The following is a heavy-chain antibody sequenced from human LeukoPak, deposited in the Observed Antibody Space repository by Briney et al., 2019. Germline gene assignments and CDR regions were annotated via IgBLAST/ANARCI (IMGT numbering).Heavy chain of an antibody. Sequence: GGSLRLSCAASGFTFSSYAMSWVSQAPGKGLEWVSSISGSGSSTYYADSVKGRFTVSRDNSKNTLYLQMNSLRAEDTAVYFCAKDASGSFADAFDIWGQGTMVTVSS. CDR3: AKDASGSFADAFDI. CDR1: GFTFSSYA. V-gene: IGHV3-23*01. D-gene: IGHD3-10*01. J-gene: IGHJ3*02. CDR2: ISGSGSST.